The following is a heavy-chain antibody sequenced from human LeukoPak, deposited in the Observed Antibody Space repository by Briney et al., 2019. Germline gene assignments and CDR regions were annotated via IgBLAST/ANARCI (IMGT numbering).Heavy chain of an antibody. V-gene: IGHV3-30*04. CDR1: GFTFSRYA. D-gene: IGHD3-9*01. J-gene: IGHJ5*01. Sequence: GGSLRLSCAASGFTFSRYAMHWVRQVPGKGLEWVAVISNDGRNKKYVDSVKGRFTISRDNSRSTLYFYMDSLRAEDTAVYYCSRTIEWELPDICDSWGQGTLVTVSS. CDR3: SRTIEWELPDICDS. CDR2: ISNDGRNK.